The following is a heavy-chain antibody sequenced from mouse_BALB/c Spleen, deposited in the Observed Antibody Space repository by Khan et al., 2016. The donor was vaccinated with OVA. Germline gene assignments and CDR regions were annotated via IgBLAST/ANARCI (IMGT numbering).Heavy chain of an antibody. V-gene: IGHV5-6-3*01. CDR3: AREYYGYDGPFAY. J-gene: IGHJ3*01. CDR2: INSNGGST. CDR1: GFTFSSYG. D-gene: IGHD2-2*01. Sequence: EVELVESGGGLVQPGGSLKLSCAASGFTFSSYGMSWVRQTPDKRLKLVATINSNGGSTYYPDSVKGRFTISRDNTKNTLYLQMSSLKSEDTAVYYGAREYYGYDGPFAYWGQGTLVTVSA.